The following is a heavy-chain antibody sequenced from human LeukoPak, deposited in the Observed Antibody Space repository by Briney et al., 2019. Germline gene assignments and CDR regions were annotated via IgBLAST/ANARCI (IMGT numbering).Heavy chain of an antibody. J-gene: IGHJ4*02. CDR1: GGSISSYY. CDR3: ARHADVYSSSFGYFDY. CDR2: IYYSGST. V-gene: IGHV4-59*08. Sequence: SETVSLTCTVSGGSISSYYWSWIRQPPGKGLEWIGYIYYSGSTNYNPSLKSRVTISVDTSKNQFSLKLSSVTAADTAVYYCARHADVYSSSFGYFDYWGQGTLVTVSS. D-gene: IGHD6-13*01.